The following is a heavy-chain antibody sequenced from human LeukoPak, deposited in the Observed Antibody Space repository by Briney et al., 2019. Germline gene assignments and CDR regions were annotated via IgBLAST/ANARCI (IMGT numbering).Heavy chain of an antibody. CDR3: ARGLRRDGGL. V-gene: IGHV4-34*01. CDR2: INHSGST. D-gene: IGHD3-16*01. Sequence: SETLSLTCAVYGGSFSGYYWSWIRQPPGKGLEWIGEINHSGSTNYNPSLKSRVTISVDTSKNQFSLKLSSVTAADTAVYYWARGLRRDGGLGGQETLVTVSS. J-gene: IGHJ4*02. CDR1: GGSFSGYY.